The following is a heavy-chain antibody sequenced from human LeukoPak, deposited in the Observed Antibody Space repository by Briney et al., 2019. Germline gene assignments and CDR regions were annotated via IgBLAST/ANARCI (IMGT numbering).Heavy chain of an antibody. J-gene: IGHJ4*02. V-gene: IGHV4-38-2*02. CDR1: GYSISSGHY. D-gene: IGHD6-19*01. CDR3: ARTVYSSGWYVDY. CDR2: LYHSGST. Sequence: PSETLSLTCTVSGYSISSGHYWGWIRQPPGKGLEWIGSLYHSGSTYYNPSLKSRVTISVDTSRNQFSLKLSSVTAADTAVYYCARTVYSSGWYVDYWGQGTLVTVSS.